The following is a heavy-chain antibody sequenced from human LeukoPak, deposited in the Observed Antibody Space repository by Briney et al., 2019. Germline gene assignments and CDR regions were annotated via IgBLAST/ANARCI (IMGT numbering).Heavy chain of an antibody. CDR1: GFTFSSYW. CDR3: ARVGILTGYYMYYFDY. J-gene: IGHJ4*02. D-gene: IGHD3-9*01. Sequence: GGSLRLSCAASGFTFSSYWMSWVRQAPGKGLEWVANIKQDGSEKYYVDSVKGRFTTSRDNAKNSLYLQMNSLRAEDTAVYYCARVGILTGYYMYYFDYWGQGTLVTVSS. CDR2: IKQDGSEK. V-gene: IGHV3-7*01.